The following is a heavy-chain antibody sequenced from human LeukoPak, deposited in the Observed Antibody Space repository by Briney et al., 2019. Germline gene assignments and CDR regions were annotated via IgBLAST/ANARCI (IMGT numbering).Heavy chain of an antibody. CDR2: IKQDGSEK. CDR3: ATKYYDFWSARGSDAFDI. CDR1: GFTFSSYW. J-gene: IGHJ3*02. V-gene: IGHV3-7*01. Sequence: GGSLRLSCAASGFTFSSYWMSWVRQAPGKGREWVANIKQDGSEKYYVASVKGRFTISRDNAKNSLYLQMNSLRAEDTAVYYCATKYYDFWSARGSDAFDIWGQGTMVTVSS. D-gene: IGHD3-3*01.